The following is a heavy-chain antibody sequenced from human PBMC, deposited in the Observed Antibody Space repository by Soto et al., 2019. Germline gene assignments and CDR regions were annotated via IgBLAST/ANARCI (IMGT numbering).Heavy chain of an antibody. CDR2: ISYDGSNK. CDR3: ARDCRDSSSWYSITGWFDP. Sequence: GGSLRLSCAASGFTFSSYAMHWVRQAPGKGLEWVAVISYDGSNKYYADSVKGRFTISRDNSKNTLYLQMNSLRAEDTAVYYCARDCRDSSSWYSITGWFDPWGQGTLVTVSS. V-gene: IGHV3-30-3*01. D-gene: IGHD6-13*01. J-gene: IGHJ5*02. CDR1: GFTFSSYA.